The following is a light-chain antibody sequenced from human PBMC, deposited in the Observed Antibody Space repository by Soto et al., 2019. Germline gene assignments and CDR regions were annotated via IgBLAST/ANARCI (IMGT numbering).Light chain of an antibody. CDR2: AAS. Sequence: DIQMTQSPCSLSASVGDRATITCRASQSINSYLNWYQQKPGKAPELLIYAASSLQSGVPSRFSGSGSGTDFTLTISSLQPEDFATYYCQQSYSTPPTFGGGTKGDIK. CDR3: QQSYSTPPT. V-gene: IGKV1-39*01. J-gene: IGKJ4*01. CDR1: QSINSY.